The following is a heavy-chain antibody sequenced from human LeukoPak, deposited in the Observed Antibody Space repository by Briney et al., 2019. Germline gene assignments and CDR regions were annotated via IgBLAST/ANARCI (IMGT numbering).Heavy chain of an antibody. V-gene: IGHV4-4*07. Sequence: SGTLSLTCTVSGGSISIYYWSWIRQPAGKGLEWIGRIDTSGITNYNPSLKSRVSMSVDTSKNQFSLRLSSVTAADTAVYYCARVGDYALKDWGQGTLVTVSS. CDR1: GGSISIYY. CDR3: ARVGDYALKD. D-gene: IGHD3-16*01. J-gene: IGHJ4*02. CDR2: IDTSGIT.